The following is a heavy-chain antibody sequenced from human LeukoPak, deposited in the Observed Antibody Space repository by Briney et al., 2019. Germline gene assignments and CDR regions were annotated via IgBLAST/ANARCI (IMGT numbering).Heavy chain of an antibody. CDR2: IYYSGSS. J-gene: IGHJ4*02. V-gene: IGHV4-59*01. D-gene: IGHD5-12*01. Sequence: ETLSLTCTVSGGSISSYYWTWIRQPPGKGLEWIGYIYYSGSSNYNPSLKSRVTISVDTSKNQFSLKLNSVTAADTAVYYCARVSSDYDVHFDYWGQGTLVTVSS. CDR3: ARVSSDYDVHFDY. CDR1: GGSISSYY.